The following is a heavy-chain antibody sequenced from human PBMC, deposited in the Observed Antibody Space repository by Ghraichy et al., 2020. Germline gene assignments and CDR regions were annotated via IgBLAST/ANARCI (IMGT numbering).Heavy chain of an antibody. CDR2: INPNSGGT. CDR3: ARDLHLALRYFDWSSGYGMDV. J-gene: IGHJ6*02. V-gene: IGHV1-2*02. CDR1: GYTFTGYY. Sequence: ASVKVSCKASGYTFTGYYMHWVRQAPGQGLEWMGWINPNSGGTNYAQKFQGRVTMTRDTSISTAYMELSRLRSDDTAVYYCARDLHLALRYFDWSSGYGMDVWGQGTTVTVSS. D-gene: IGHD3-9*01.